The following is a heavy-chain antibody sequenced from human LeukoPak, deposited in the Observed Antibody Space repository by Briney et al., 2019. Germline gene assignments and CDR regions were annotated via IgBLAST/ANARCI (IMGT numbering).Heavy chain of an antibody. CDR1: GGPISNNY. D-gene: IGHD4-17*01. CDR2: IYDSGST. J-gene: IGHJ3*01. CDR3: ARSYGDYITGAYAFDV. V-gene: IGHV4-4*08. Sequence: SETLSLPCTVSGGPISNNYWIWIRQPPEKGLEWIGYIYDSGSTNYNPSLKRPLTISVETSKKHFSLKKNPVNAPDTAVYYCARSYGDYITGAYAFDVWGQGTMVTVSS.